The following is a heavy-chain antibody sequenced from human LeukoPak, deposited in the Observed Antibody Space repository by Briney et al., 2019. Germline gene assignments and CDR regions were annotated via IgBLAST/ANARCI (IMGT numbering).Heavy chain of an antibody. V-gene: IGHV3-73*01. Sequence: PGGSLRLSWAASGFTLGSTAMHWVRQASGKGLEWVGRIRSKANTYATAYAASVKGRFTISRDDSRNTAYLQMISLKTEDTAVYYCSSRAYYYDSSGINQAHWGQGTLVTVSS. CDR2: IRSKANTYAT. D-gene: IGHD3-22*01. CDR1: GFTLGSTA. J-gene: IGHJ1*01. CDR3: SSRAYYYDSSGINQAH.